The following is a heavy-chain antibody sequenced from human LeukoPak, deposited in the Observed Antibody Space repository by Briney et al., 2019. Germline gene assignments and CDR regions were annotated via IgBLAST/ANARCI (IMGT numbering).Heavy chain of an antibody. D-gene: IGHD2-2*01. CDR3: ARGGYCSSTSCYEENWFDP. Sequence: GESLKISCKGSGYSFTSYWIGWVREMRGKGLEWMGIIYPGDSDTRDSPSFPGQVTTSADKSISTAYLQWSSLKASDPPMYYCARGGYCSSTSCYEENWFDPWGQGTLVPVSS. J-gene: IGHJ5*02. V-gene: IGHV5-51*01. CDR2: IYPGDSDT. CDR1: GYSFTSYW.